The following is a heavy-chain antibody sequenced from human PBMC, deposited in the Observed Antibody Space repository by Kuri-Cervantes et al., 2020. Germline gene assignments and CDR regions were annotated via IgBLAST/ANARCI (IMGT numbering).Heavy chain of an antibody. V-gene: IGHV3-11*01. CDR1: GFTFSDYY. CDR3: ASSSTSCSTCYFDY. Sequence: GESLKISCAASGFTFSDYYMRWIRQAPGKGLEWVSYISSSGSTIYYADSVKGRFTISRDNAKNSLYLQMNSLRAEDTAVYYCASSSTSCSTCYFDYWGQGTLVTVSS. J-gene: IGHJ4*02. CDR2: ISSSGSTI. D-gene: IGHD2-2*01.